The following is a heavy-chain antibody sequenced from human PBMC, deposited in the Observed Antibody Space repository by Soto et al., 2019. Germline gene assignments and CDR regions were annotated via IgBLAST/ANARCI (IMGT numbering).Heavy chain of an antibody. D-gene: IGHD6-13*01. CDR2: MNLINGAT. CDR3: GRGPSPRAPAGGTPYYYAMDV. J-gene: IGHJ6*02. Sequence: QVQLVQSGAEAKQSGASVKVSCKASGYDFTAYDINWVRQASGQGLEWMGWMNLINGATGTARRVKGRVSLSRNTATGTAYLELPSLRSDDTAVYYCGRGPSPRAPAGGTPYYYAMDVWGQGTTVTVSS. V-gene: IGHV1-8*02. CDR1: GYDFTAYD.